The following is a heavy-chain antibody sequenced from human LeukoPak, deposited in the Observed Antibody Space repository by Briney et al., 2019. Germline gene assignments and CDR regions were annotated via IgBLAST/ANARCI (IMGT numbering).Heavy chain of an antibody. CDR2: ISSGSSSI. CDR3: ARGGDTTWYYFDF. J-gene: IGHJ4*02. V-gene: IGHV3-48*04. CDR1: GFTFSRYS. D-gene: IGHD2-2*01. Sequence: GGSLRLSCAASGFTFSRYSMNWVRQAPGKGLEWVSYISSGSSSIYYADSLKGRFTISRDNAENSLYLQMNSLRAEDTAVYYCARGGDTTWYYFDFWGQGTLVTVSS.